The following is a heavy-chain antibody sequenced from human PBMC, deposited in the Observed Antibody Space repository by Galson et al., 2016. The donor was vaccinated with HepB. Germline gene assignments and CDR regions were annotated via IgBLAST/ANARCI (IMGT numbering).Heavy chain of an antibody. CDR1: GLSLPSNHVC. Sequence: PALVKPTQTLTLTCTVSGLSLPSNHVCVSWVRQPPGKALEWLELIDGDDVPYFSASLRTRLPIPKDTSGNQVVLKMSNMDPVDTGTYYCVRIRCSGYYFIWFDPWGQGTLVTVSS. V-gene: IGHV2-70*18. D-gene: IGHD3-22*01. CDR3: VRIRCSGYYFIWFDP. J-gene: IGHJ5*02. CDR2: IDGDDVP.